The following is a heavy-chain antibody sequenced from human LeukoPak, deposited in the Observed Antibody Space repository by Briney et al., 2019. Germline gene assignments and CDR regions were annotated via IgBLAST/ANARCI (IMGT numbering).Heavy chain of an antibody. Sequence: GGSPRLSCAASGFTLSSYWMSWGRQAPGQGLEWVAHLKQDGSEKYYVDSVKGRFTISRDNAKNSLYLQMNSLRAEDTAVYYCARDRYCSSTSCYAGFDYWGQGTLVTVSS. J-gene: IGHJ4*02. CDR3: ARDRYCSSTSCYAGFDY. V-gene: IGHV3-7*01. CDR2: LKQDGSEK. CDR1: GFTLSSYW. D-gene: IGHD2-2*01.